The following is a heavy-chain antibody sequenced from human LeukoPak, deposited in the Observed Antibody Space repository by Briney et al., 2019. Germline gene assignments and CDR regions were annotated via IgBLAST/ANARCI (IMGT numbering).Heavy chain of an antibody. J-gene: IGHJ4*02. CDR2: ISYDGSNE. V-gene: IGHV3-30*04. CDR3: AKWEKKGLEG. Sequence: GGSLRLSCAASGFTFSSYVMHWVRQAPGKGLEWVAIISYDGSNEYYADSVKGRFTISRDNSKNTLYLQMNSLRAADTAVYYCAKWEKKGLEGWGQGTLVTVSS. D-gene: IGHD1-26*01. CDR1: GFTFSSYV.